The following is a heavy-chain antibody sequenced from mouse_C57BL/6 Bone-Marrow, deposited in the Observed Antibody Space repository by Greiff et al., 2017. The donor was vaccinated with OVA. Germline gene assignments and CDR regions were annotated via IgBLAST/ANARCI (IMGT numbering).Heavy chain of an antibody. J-gene: IGHJ4*01. CDR1: GFSLTSYG. CDR2: IWSGGST. Sequence: VQLKESGPGLVQPSQSLSITCTVSGFSLTSYGVHWVRQSPGKGLEWLGVIWSGGSTDYNAAFISRLSISKDNSKSQVFFKMNSLQADDTAIYYCASYGYDWGGYAMDYWGQGTSVTVSS. D-gene: IGHD2-2*01. V-gene: IGHV2-2*01. CDR3: ASYGYDWGGYAMDY.